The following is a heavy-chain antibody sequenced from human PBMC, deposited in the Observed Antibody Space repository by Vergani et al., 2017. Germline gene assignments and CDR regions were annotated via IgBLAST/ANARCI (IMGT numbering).Heavy chain of an antibody. V-gene: IGHV1-69*04. CDR1: GYTFTSYT. Sequence: QVQLVQSGAEVKKPGASVKVSCKASGYTFTSYTISWVRQAPGQGLEWMGRIIPILGIANYAQKFQGRVTITADKSTSTAYMELSSLRSEDTAVYYCARDAGGYSSYYGMDVWGQGTTVTVSS. J-gene: IGHJ6*02. CDR2: IIPILGIA. D-gene: IGHD2-21*01. CDR3: ARDAGGYSSYYGMDV.